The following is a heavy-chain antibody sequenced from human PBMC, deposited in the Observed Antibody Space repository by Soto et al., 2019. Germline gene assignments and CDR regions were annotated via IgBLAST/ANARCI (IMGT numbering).Heavy chain of an antibody. D-gene: IGHD3-16*02. CDR3: ARHRNDYIWGSYRFDY. J-gene: IGHJ4*02. CDR1: GVSISSSIYY. CDR2: IYYSGST. Sequence: SETLSLTCPVSGVSISSSIYYWGWIRQPPGKGLEWIGSIYYSGSTYYNPSLKSRVTISVDTSKNQFSLKLSSVTAADTAVYYCARHRNDYIWGSYRFDYWGQGTLVTVSS. V-gene: IGHV4-39*01.